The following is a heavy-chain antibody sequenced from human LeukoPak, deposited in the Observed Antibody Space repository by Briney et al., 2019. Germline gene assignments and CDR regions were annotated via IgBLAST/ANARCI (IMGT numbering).Heavy chain of an antibody. CDR3: ARVYYDFWSGYYPYFDY. D-gene: IGHD3-3*01. CDR1: GVSISSSSYY. J-gene: IGHJ4*02. CDR2: IYSSGST. V-gene: IGHV4-39*07. Sequence: SETLSLTCNVSGVSISSSSYYWGWIRQPPGKGLEWIGSIYSSGSTYYNSSLKSRVTISIDTSKNQFSLKLSSVTAADTAVYYCARVYYDFWSGYYPYFDYWGQGTLVTVSS.